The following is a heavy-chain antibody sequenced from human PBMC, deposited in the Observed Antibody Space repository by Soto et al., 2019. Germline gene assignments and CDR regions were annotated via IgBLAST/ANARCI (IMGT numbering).Heavy chain of an antibody. Sequence: EVQLVESGGGLVQPGGSLRLSCAASGFTLSNYDMHWVRQATGKGLEWVSAIGTAGDTYYPASVKGRFTISRENAKNSLYLKINSLRAGDTAVYYCARSRGADFDYWGQGTLVTVSS. CDR1: GFTLSNYD. V-gene: IGHV3-13*04. CDR2: IGTAGDT. J-gene: IGHJ4*02. D-gene: IGHD3-10*01. CDR3: ARSRGADFDY.